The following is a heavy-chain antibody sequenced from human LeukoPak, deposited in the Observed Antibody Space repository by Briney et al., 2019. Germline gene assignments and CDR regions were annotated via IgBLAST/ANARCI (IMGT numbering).Heavy chain of an antibody. D-gene: IGHD1-14*01. CDR2: ISYDGSNK. CDR1: GFTFNSYA. Sequence: PGGSLRLSCAASGFTFNSYAIHWVRQAPGKGPEWVAVISYDGSNKYYADSVKGRFTISRDNSKNTLYLQMNSLRAEDTAVYYCARDRARGTGYLFDYWGQGTLVTVSS. V-gene: IGHV3-30-3*01. CDR3: ARDRARGTGYLFDY. J-gene: IGHJ4*02.